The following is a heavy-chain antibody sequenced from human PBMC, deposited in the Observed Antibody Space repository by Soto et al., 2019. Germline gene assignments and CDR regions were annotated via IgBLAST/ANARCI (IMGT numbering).Heavy chain of an antibody. J-gene: IGHJ4*02. CDR3: ARETAHRGASGRPLLPENFDS. D-gene: IGHD3-10*01. CDR1: GSIFITYG. V-gene: IGHV1-69*06. CDR2: IIPFLGKT. Sequence: QVQLVQSGAELKMPGSSVKVSCKTSGSIFITYGFSWVRQAPGQGLEWMGGIIPFLGKTNHAQKFQGRVTFTADKATSTVYMELTNLTFGDTAVYYCARETAHRGASGRPLLPENFDSWGQGTLVTVSS.